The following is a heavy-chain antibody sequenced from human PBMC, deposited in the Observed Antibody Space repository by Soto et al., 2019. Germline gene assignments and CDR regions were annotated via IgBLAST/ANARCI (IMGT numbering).Heavy chain of an antibody. CDR1: GGSFSGYY. D-gene: IGHD5-12*01. Sequence: SETLSLTCAVYGGSFSGYYWSWIRQPPGKGLEWIGEIDHSGSTNHNPSLKSRVTTSVDTSKSQFSLKLSSVTAADTAVYYCARAGNIVAAISDAFDIWGQGTMVTVS. V-gene: IGHV4-34*01. CDR3: ARAGNIVAAISDAFDI. CDR2: IDHSGST. J-gene: IGHJ3*02.